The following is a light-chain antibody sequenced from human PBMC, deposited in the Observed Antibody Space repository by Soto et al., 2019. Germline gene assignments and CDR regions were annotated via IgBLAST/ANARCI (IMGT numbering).Light chain of an antibody. Sequence: QSALTQPGSVSGSPGQSITISCTGTSSDVGGYNYVSWYQQHPGKAPKHMIYEVTNRPSGVSTRFSGTKSGNTASLTISGLQADYEADYYCCAFTTRNTAYVLGSGTKVTVL. J-gene: IGLJ1*01. CDR2: EVT. CDR1: SSDVGGYNY. V-gene: IGLV2-14*01. CDR3: CAFTTRNTAYV.